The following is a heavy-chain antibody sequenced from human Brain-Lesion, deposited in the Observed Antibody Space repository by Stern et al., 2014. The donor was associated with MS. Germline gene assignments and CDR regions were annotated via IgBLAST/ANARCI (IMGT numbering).Heavy chain of an antibody. D-gene: IGHD2-2*01. J-gene: IGHJ6*02. Sequence: QVQLQESGPGLVKPSQTLSLSCTVSGGSISSGGYYWSWIRQPAGKGLEWIGRIFNRGSTSYTPSLKSRVPISIDTSKTQFSLRLNSMTAADTAVYYCARGRVVPGFQYYATDVWGQGTTVIVSS. CDR3: ARGRVVPGFQYYATDV. V-gene: IGHV4-61*02. CDR1: GGSISSGGYY. CDR2: IFNRGST.